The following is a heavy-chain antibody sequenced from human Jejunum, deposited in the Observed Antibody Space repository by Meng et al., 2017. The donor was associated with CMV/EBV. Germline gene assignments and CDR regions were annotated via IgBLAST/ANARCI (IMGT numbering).Heavy chain of an antibody. CDR3: AGAGFCSSTSCQYSDAFDI. CDR2: IYTTGDT. V-gene: IGHV3-13*01. CDR1: FGSYD. J-gene: IGHJ3*02. Sequence: FGSYDMHWVRQGAGQGLEWVSAIYTTGDTFYADSVKGRFTISREDGKNSLYLQMNSLRGGDTAVYYCAGAGFCSSTSCQYSDAFDIWGLGTLVTVSS. D-gene: IGHD2-2*01.